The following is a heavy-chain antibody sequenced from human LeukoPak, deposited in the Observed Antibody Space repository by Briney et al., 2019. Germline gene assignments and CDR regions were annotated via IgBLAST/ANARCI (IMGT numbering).Heavy chain of an antibody. V-gene: IGHV1-8*01. D-gene: IGHD6-13*01. CDR3: ARGWGIAAAGYWFDP. J-gene: IGHJ5*02. CDR1: GYTFTSYD. Sequence: ASVKVSCKASGYTFTSYDINWVRQATGQGLEWMGWMNPNSGNTGYAQKFQARVTMTRNTSISTAYMELSSLRSEDTAVYYCARGWGIAAAGYWFDPWGQGTLVTVSS. CDR2: MNPNSGNT.